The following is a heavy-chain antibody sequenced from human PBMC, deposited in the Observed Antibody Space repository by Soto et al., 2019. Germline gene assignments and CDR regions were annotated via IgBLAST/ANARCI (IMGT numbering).Heavy chain of an antibody. CDR2: IYSGGST. Sequence: GSLRLSCAASGFTVSSNYMSWVRQAPGKGLEWVSVIYSGGSTYYADSVKGRFTISRDNSKNTLYLQMNSLRAEDTAVYYCARDYGNWGLYYYGMDVWGQGTTVTVSS. V-gene: IGHV3-53*01. J-gene: IGHJ6*02. CDR1: GFTVSSNY. CDR3: ARDYGNWGLYYYGMDV. D-gene: IGHD7-27*01.